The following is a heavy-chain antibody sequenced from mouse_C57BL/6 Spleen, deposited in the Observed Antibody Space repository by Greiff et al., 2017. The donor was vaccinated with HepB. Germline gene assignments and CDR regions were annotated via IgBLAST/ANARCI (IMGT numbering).Heavy chain of an antibody. V-gene: IGHV1-19*01. Sequence: VQLQQSGPVLVKPGASVKMSCKASGYTFTDYYMNWVKQSHGKSLEWIGVINPYNGGTSYNQKFKGKATLTVDKSSSTAYMELNSLTSEDSAVYYCARHDGLMDYWGQGTSVTVSS. J-gene: IGHJ4*01. D-gene: IGHD2-3*01. CDR1: GYTFTDYY. CDR3: ARHDGLMDY. CDR2: INPYNGGT.